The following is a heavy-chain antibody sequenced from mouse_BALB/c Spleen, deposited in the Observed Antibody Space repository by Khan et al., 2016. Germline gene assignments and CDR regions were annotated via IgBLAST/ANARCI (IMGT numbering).Heavy chain of an antibody. CDR2: FFPGTDNT. J-gene: IGHJ2*01. CDR1: GYTFSTYW. CDR3: AIHPDY. Sequence: QVRLQQSGAELMKPGASVKMSCKASGYTFSTYWMEWVKQRPGHGLEWIGEFFPGTDNTNYNEKIKDKATFTAETSSNTASMQLSSLTSEHSAVYNGAIHPDYWGQGATLTVSS. V-gene: IGHV1-9*01.